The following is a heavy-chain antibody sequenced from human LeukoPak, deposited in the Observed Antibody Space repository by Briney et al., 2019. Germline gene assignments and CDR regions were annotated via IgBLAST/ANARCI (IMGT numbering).Heavy chain of an antibody. Sequence: ASVKVSCKASGYTFTGYYMHWVRQAPGQGLEWMGWINPNSGGTNYAQKFQGRVTMTRDTSTSTVYMELSSLRSEDTAVYYCARVRPQYYYGEDYWGQGTLVTVSS. CDR1: GYTFTGYY. V-gene: IGHV1-2*02. D-gene: IGHD3-10*01. CDR3: ARVRPQYYYGEDY. J-gene: IGHJ4*02. CDR2: INPNSGGT.